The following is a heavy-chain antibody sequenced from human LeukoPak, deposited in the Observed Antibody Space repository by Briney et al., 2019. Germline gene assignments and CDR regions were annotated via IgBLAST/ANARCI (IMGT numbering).Heavy chain of an antibody. V-gene: IGHV4-39*01. CDR1: GGSISSSSYY. CDR2: IYYSGST. Sequence: SETLSLTCTVSGGSISSSSYYWGWIRQPPGKGLEWIGSIYYSGSTYYNPSLKSRVTISVDTSKNQFSLKLSSVTAADTAVYYCARGTYYFDYWGQGTLVTVSS. CDR3: ARGTYYFDY. J-gene: IGHJ4*02. D-gene: IGHD3-10*01.